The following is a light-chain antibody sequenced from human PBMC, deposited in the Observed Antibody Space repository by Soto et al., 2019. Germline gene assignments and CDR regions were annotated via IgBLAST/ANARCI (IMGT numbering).Light chain of an antibody. V-gene: IGLV2-8*01. Sequence: ALTQPPSASGSPGQSVTISCTGTSSDVGGYNYVSWYQQHPGRAPKVMIYEVNKRPSGVPDRFSGSKSGNTASLTVSGLQTEDEADYYCSSYAGSKNLLFGGGTKLTVL. J-gene: IGLJ2*01. CDR2: EVN. CDR1: SSDVGGYNY. CDR3: SSYAGSKNLL.